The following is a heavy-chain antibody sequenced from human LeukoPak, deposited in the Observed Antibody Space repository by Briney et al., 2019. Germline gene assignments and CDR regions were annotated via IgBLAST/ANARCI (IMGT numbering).Heavy chain of an antibody. Sequence: SETLSLTCTVSVGSVNSYYWSWIRQPAGKGLEWIGRMFTGGSTNYNRSLKSRVTMSVDTSENQFSLKLSSVTAAVTAIYYCARDRSMDGSQYRWYFDLWGRGTLVTVSS. CDR1: VGSVNSYY. CDR3: ARDRSMDGSQYRWYFDL. V-gene: IGHV4-4*07. J-gene: IGHJ2*01. D-gene: IGHD1-26*01. CDR2: MFTGGST.